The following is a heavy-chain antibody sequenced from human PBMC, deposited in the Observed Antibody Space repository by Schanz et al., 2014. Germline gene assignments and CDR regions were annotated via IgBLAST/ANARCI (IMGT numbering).Heavy chain of an antibody. D-gene: IGHD4-17*01. CDR3: AKDPHKDYGGKPQALDI. V-gene: IGHV3-33*06. Sequence: QVQLVESGGGLVKPGGSLRLSCVVSGFIFSDHYMSWIRQAPGKGLEWVAVIWFDGNNKYYADSVKGRFTISRDNSKNTLYLQMNSLRAEDTALYYCAKDPHKDYGGKPQALDIWGQGTMVTVSS. J-gene: IGHJ3*02. CDR2: IWFDGNNK. CDR1: GFIFSDHY.